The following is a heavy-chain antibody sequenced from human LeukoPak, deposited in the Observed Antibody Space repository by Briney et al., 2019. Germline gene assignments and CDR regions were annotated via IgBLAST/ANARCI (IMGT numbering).Heavy chain of an antibody. CDR1: EFSFSAYA. J-gene: IGHJ4*02. CDR3: ATVHGISGLPC. V-gene: IGHV3-23*01. Sequence: GGSLRLSCVVSEFSFSAYAMTWVRQAPGRGLEWVSGLSDTGRNTYYANSVKGRFTVSRDNSKNTLHLQMSSLRVDDTAVYYCATVHGISGLPCWGQGTLVTVSS. CDR2: LSDTGRNT. D-gene: IGHD3/OR15-3a*01.